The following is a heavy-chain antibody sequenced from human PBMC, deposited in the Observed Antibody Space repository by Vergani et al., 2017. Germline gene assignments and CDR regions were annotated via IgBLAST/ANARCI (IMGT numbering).Heavy chain of an antibody. CDR2: INHSGST. Sequence: QVQLQQWGAGLLKPSETLSLTCAVYGGSFSGYYWSWIRQPPGKGLEWIGEINHSGSTNYNPSLKSRVTRSVDTSKNQFSLKLSSVTAADTAVYYCARGSGKYYYDSSGYYLGYWGQGTLVTVSS. CDR3: ARGSGKYYYDSSGYYLGY. CDR1: GGSFSGYY. J-gene: IGHJ4*02. D-gene: IGHD3-22*01. V-gene: IGHV4-34*01.